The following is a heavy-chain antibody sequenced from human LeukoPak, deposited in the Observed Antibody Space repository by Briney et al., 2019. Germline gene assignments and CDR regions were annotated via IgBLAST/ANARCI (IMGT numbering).Heavy chain of an antibody. J-gene: IGHJ4*02. D-gene: IGHD3-3*01. Sequence: ASVKVSCKASGYTFTGYYMHWVRQAPGQGLEWMGWINPNSGGTNYAQKFQGRVTMTRDTSTSTAYMELSRLRSDDTAVYYCARSAIFGVVIMNYFDYWGQGTLVTVSS. CDR1: GYTFTGYY. CDR2: INPNSGGT. CDR3: ARSAIFGVVIMNYFDY. V-gene: IGHV1-2*02.